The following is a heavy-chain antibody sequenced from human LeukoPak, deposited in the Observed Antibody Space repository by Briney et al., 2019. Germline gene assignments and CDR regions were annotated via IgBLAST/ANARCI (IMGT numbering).Heavy chain of an antibody. Sequence: GASVKVSCKASGYTFTGYYMHWVRQAPGQGLGWMGWINPNSGSTNYAQKFQGRVTMTRDTSISTAYMELSRLRSDDTAVYYCAIGIAAAGISGPSYGMDVWGQGTTVTVSS. CDR2: INPNSGST. CDR1: GYTFTGYY. V-gene: IGHV1-2*02. CDR3: AIGIAAAGISGPSYGMDV. D-gene: IGHD6-13*01. J-gene: IGHJ6*02.